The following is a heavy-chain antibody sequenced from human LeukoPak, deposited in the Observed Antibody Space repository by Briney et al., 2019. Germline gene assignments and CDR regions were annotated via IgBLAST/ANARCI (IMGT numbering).Heavy chain of an antibody. CDR3: IHYGSGSYSTDY. V-gene: IGHV3-23*01. Sequence: GGSLRLSCVASGFTFSSYAMSWVRQAPGGGLEWVSALSGGGRNTYYADSVKGRFTISRDSSKNTLYLQMNSLRAEDTAVYYCIHYGSGSYSTDYWGQGTLVTVSS. J-gene: IGHJ4*02. D-gene: IGHD3-10*01. CDR1: GFTFSSYA. CDR2: LSGGGRNT.